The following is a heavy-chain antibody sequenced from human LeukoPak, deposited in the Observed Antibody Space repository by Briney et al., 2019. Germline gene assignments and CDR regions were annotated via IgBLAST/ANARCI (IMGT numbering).Heavy chain of an antibody. CDR2: INSDGSEG. CDR1: GFTFSGFW. J-gene: IGHJ3*01. CDR3: ARSSYSSSSSV. V-gene: IGHV3-7*03. Sequence: GGSLRLSCAVSGFTFSGFWMSWSRQAPGKGLEWVASINSDGSEGYYADVVKGRLTISRDNAKNSLYLQINSLRAEDTAVYYCARSSYSSSSSVWGQGTMVTVSS. D-gene: IGHD6-6*01.